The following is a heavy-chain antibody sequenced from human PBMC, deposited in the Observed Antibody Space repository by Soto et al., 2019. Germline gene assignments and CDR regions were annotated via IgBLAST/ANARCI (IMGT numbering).Heavy chain of an antibody. Sequence: ASVKVSCKASGYTFTSYDINWVRQATGQGHEWFGWMNPNSGNTGYAQKFQGRVTMTRNTSISTAYMELSSLRFEDTAVYYCARGRGSTVNYYYYMDVWGKGTTVTVSS. CDR3: ARGRGSTVNYYYYMDV. CDR2: MNPNSGNT. CDR1: GYTFTSYD. J-gene: IGHJ6*03. V-gene: IGHV1-8*01. D-gene: IGHD2-2*01.